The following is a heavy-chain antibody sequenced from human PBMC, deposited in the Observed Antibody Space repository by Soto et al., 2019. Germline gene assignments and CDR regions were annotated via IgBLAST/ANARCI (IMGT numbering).Heavy chain of an antibody. Sequence: ASVKVSCKASGYTFTGYHMHWVRQAPGQGLEWMGWINPNSGGTNYAQKFQGRVTMTIDTSTTTAHMDLRSLTSDDTAVYYCARVIPGAEAWFGPWGQGTLVTVSS. J-gene: IGHJ5*02. CDR3: ARVIPGAEAWFGP. V-gene: IGHV1-2*02. CDR2: INPNSGGT. D-gene: IGHD2-2*01. CDR1: GYTFTGYH.